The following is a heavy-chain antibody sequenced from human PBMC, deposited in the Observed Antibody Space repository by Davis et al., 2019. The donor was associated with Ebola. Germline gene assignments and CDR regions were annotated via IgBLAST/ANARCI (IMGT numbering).Heavy chain of an antibody. J-gene: IGHJ5*02. D-gene: IGHD6-19*01. CDR2: IYPGDSDT. CDR1: GYSFTSYW. Sequence: GESLKISCKGSGYSFTSYWIGWVRQMPGKGLEWMGIIYPGDSDTRYSPSFQGQVTISADKSISTAYLQCSSLKASDTAMYYCARQRRAVVNWFDPWGQGTLVTVSS. V-gene: IGHV5-51*01. CDR3: ARQRRAVVNWFDP.